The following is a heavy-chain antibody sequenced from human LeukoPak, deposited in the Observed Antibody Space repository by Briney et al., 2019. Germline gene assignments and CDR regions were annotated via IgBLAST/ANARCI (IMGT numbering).Heavy chain of an antibody. CDR3: VRGGIAVAGLDAFDI. Sequence: GGSLRLSCAASGFTFSKYDMYWVRQVTGKGLECVSAIGIGGDTKYTDSVKGRFTISREDGKDSLYLHMNSLRAEDTAVYYCVRGGIAVAGLDAFDIWGQGTVVTVFS. J-gene: IGHJ3*02. CDR2: IGIGGDT. CDR1: GFTFSKYD. D-gene: IGHD6-19*01. V-gene: IGHV3-13*01.